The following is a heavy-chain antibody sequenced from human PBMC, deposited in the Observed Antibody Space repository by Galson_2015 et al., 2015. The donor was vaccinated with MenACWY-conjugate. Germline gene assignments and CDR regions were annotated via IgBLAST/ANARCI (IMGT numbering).Heavy chain of an antibody. Sequence: SLRLSCAASGFTFNTYDMHWVRQAPGKGLEWVAFIRYDGSNKYYADSVKGRFTISRDNYMLYLQMNSLRTEDTAVYYCAKGGVRFTYYFDYWGQGTLVTVSS. CDR1: GFTFNTYD. D-gene: IGHD2-8*02. CDR3: AKGGVRFTYYFDY. J-gene: IGHJ4*02. CDR2: IRYDGSNK. V-gene: IGHV3-30*02.